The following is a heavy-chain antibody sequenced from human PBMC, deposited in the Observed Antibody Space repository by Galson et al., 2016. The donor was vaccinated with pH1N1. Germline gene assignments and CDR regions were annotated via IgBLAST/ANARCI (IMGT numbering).Heavy chain of an antibody. CDR3: GRETRDDYNDGNFDY. CDR2: IIGSGSIT. J-gene: IGHJ4*02. Sequence: SLRLSCAASGFSFRTYEMHWVRQAPGKGLEWVSYIIGSGSITNYADSVRGRFTISRDNAKNSLFLQMHSLRAEDTAIYYCGRETRDDYNDGNFDYWGQGTLVAVSS. V-gene: IGHV3-48*03. CDR1: GFSFRTYE. D-gene: IGHD5-24*01.